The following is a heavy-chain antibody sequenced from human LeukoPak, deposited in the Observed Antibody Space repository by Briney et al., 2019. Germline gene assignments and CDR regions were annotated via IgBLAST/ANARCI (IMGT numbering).Heavy chain of an antibody. CDR3: LKSTVSTGSDT. J-gene: IGHJ5*02. CDR1: GFTFSSYS. Sequence: GGSLRLSCAASGFTFSSYSMNWVRQAPGKGLEWVSYISSSSTIYYADSVKGRFTISRDKSKNMLYLQVNSLRAEDTAVYYCLKSTVSTGSDTWGQGTLVTVSS. CDR2: ISSSSTI. V-gene: IGHV3-48*01. D-gene: IGHD5/OR15-5a*01.